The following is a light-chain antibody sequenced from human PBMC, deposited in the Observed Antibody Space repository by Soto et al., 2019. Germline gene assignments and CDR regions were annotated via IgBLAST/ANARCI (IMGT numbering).Light chain of an antibody. CDR3: QQYGSSPMYT. Sequence: EIVLTQSPGTLSLSPGERATLSCRASQSVSSSYLAWYQQKPGQAPRLLTYGASSRATGILDRFSGSGSGTDFTLTISRLEPEDFAVYYCQQYGSSPMYTFGQGTKLEIK. CDR1: QSVSSSY. V-gene: IGKV3-20*01. CDR2: GAS. J-gene: IGKJ2*01.